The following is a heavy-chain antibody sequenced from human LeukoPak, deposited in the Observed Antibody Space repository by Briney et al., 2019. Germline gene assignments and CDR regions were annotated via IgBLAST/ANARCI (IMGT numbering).Heavy chain of an antibody. V-gene: IGHV4-34*01. D-gene: IGHD2-2*02. J-gene: IGHJ4*02. CDR2: INHSGST. CDR1: GGSFSGYY. CDR3: ASLPHHYCSSTSCYIDY. Sequence: SETLSLTCAVYGGSFSGYYWSWIRQPPGKGLERIGEINHSGSTNYNPSLKSRVTISVDTSKNQFSLKLSSVTAADTAVYYCASLPHHYCSSTSCYIDYWGQGTLVTVSS.